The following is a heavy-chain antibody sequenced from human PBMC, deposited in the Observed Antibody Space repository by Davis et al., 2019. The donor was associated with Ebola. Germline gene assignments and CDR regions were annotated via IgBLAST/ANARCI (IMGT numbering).Heavy chain of an antibody. Sequence: GGSLRLSCAASGFVFSNYVMSWVRRAPGKGLEWVSTLGLSADTYYADSVKGRFTISRDNSKNTLYLQMNGLRVDDTAIYYCAKDTSNIWFDIWGQGTMVTVSS. CDR3: AKDTSNIWFDI. J-gene: IGHJ3*02. V-gene: IGHV3-23*01. CDR1: GFVFSNYV. CDR2: LGLSADT. D-gene: IGHD1-26*01.